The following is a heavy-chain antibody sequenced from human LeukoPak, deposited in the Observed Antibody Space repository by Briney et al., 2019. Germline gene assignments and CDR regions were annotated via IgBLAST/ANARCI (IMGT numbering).Heavy chain of an antibody. CDR1: GFTFSSYS. CDR2: ISSSSSYI. J-gene: IGHJ4*02. CDR3: ARDDIRTYYDFWSGPDY. Sequence: GGSLRLSCAASGFTFSSYSMNWVRQAPGKGLEWVSSISSSSSYIYYADSVKGRFTISRDNAKNSLYLQMNSLRAEDTAVYYCARDDIRTYYDFWSGPDYWGQGTLVTVSS. V-gene: IGHV3-21*01. D-gene: IGHD3-3*01.